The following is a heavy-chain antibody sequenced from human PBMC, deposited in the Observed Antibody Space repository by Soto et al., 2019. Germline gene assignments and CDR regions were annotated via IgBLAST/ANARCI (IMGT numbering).Heavy chain of an antibody. V-gene: IGHV4-39*01. Sequence: QLQLQESGPGLVKPSETLSLTCTVSGGSISSSSYYWGWIRQPPGKGLEWIGSIYYSGSTYYNPSLKSRVTISVDTSKNQFSLKLSSVTAADTAVYYCARQVVGEYHYDYWGQGTLVTVSS. D-gene: IGHD3-3*01. CDR1: GGSISSSSYY. J-gene: IGHJ4*02. CDR2: IYYSGST. CDR3: ARQVVGEYHYDY.